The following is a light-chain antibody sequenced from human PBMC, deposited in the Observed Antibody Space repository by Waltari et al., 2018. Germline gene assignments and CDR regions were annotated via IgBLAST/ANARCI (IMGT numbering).Light chain of an antibody. Sequence: QSALTQPASVSGSPGQSITISCTGTSSDVGGYKLVSWYQQHPGKAPKLMIYDVSKRPSGVSNRFSGSKSGNTASLTISGLQAEDEADYYCNSYTSSSTWVFGGGTKLTVL. CDR2: DVS. CDR3: NSYTSSSTWV. J-gene: IGLJ3*02. CDR1: SSDVGGYKL. V-gene: IGLV2-14*03.